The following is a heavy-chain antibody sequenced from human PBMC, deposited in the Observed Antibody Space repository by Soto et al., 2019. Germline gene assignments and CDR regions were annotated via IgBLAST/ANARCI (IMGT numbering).Heavy chain of an antibody. Sequence: PSETLSLTCTVSGGSISRYYWSWIRQPPGKGLEWIGYMYNTGSTVYNPSFKSRVTISVDTSKNKFPLKLSSVTAADTAVYSCARGNVVAIDYWGQGTLVTVSS. D-gene: IGHD2-21*01. CDR3: ARGNVVAIDY. V-gene: IGHV4-59*01. CDR1: GGSISRYY. CDR2: MYNTGST. J-gene: IGHJ4*02.